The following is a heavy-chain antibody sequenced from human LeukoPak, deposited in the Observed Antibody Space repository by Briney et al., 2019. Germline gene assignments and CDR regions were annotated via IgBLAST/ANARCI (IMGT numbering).Heavy chain of an antibody. CDR2: IYYSGST. D-gene: IGHD3-22*01. Sequence: PSETLSLTCTVSGGSISSSSYYWGWIRQPPGKGLEWIGSIYYSGSTYYNPSLKSRVTISVDTSKNQFSLKLSSVTAADTAVYYCAEDYYDSSGWGSNWFDPWGQGTLVTVSS. V-gene: IGHV4-39*07. CDR3: AEDYYDSSGWGSNWFDP. J-gene: IGHJ5*02. CDR1: GGSISSSSYY.